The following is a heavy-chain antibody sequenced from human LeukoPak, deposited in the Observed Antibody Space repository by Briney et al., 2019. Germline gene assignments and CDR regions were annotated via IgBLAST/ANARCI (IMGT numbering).Heavy chain of an antibody. J-gene: IGHJ4*02. D-gene: IGHD6-13*01. Sequence: GGSLRLSCAASGFTFSSYAMSWVRQAPGKGLEWVANIKQDGSEKYYVDSVKGRFTISRDNAKNSLYLQMNSLRAEDTAVYYCASTYSSSWNFDYWGQGTLVTVSS. CDR3: ASTYSSSWNFDY. CDR1: GFTFSSYA. CDR2: IKQDGSEK. V-gene: IGHV3-7*01.